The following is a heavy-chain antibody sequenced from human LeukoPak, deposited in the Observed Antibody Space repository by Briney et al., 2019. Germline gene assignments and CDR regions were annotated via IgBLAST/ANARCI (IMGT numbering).Heavy chain of an antibody. Sequence: GRSLRLSCAASGFTFSSYAMSWVRQAPGEGLEGVSAVTGSGGSTYYADSVKGRFTISRDNSNNTLYLQMNSLRAEDTAVYYCAKDGPDDFWTGYDYWGQGTLVTVSS. D-gene: IGHD3-3*01. J-gene: IGHJ4*02. CDR2: VTGSGGST. V-gene: IGHV3-23*01. CDR3: AKDGPDDFWTGYDY. CDR1: GFTFSSYA.